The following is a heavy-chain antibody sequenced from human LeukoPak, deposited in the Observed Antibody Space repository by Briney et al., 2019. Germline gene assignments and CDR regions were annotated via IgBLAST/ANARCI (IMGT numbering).Heavy chain of an antibody. CDR2: IYTSGST. CDR1: GASISSGSYY. V-gene: IGHV4-61*02. J-gene: IGHJ4*02. CDR3: ARAAGYSYGPDY. D-gene: IGHD5-18*01. Sequence: TLSLTCTVSGASISSGSYYWSWIRQPAGKGLEWIGRIYTSGSTNYNPSLKSRVTISVDTSKNQFSLKLSSVTAADTAVYYCARAAGYSYGPDYWGQGTLVTVSS.